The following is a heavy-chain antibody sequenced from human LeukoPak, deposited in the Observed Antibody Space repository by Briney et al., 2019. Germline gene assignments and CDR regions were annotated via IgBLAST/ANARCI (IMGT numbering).Heavy chain of an antibody. V-gene: IGHV3-33*01. CDR3: VREGAVAGSVVRNWFDR. J-gene: IGHJ5*02. Sequence: GESLRLSCATSGFIFSNYAFHWVRQAPGKGLEWVAVIWADGSDKYYADSVKGRFTISRDKSDNMVSLQMDSLRVEDTAVYYCVREGAVAGSVVRNWFDRWGQGNLVTVSS. CDR1: GFIFSNYA. D-gene: IGHD6-19*01. CDR2: IWADGSDK.